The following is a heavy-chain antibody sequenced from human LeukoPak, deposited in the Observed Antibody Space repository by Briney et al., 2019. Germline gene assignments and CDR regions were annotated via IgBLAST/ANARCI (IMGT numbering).Heavy chain of an antibody. J-gene: IGHJ4*02. V-gene: IGHV3-30*02. D-gene: IGHD3-10*01. CDR3: AKDPTLLWFGELGYFDY. Sequence: GGSLRLSCAASGFTFSSYGMHWVRQAPGKGLEWVAFIRYDGSNNYYADSVKGRFTISRDNSKNTLYLQKHSLRAEDTAVYYCAKDPTLLWFGELGYFDYWGQGTLVTVSS. CDR2: IRYDGSNN. CDR1: GFTFSSYG.